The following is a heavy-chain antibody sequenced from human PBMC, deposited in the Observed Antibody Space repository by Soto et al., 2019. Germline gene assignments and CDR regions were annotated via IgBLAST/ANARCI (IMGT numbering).Heavy chain of an antibody. J-gene: IGHJ6*03. CDR3: ATVPAASYYYYMDV. D-gene: IGHD2-2*01. CDR1: GGSISSISYY. V-gene: IGHV4-39*01. CDR2: IYYSGST. Sequence: PSETLSLTCTVSGGSISSISYYWGWIRQPPGKGLEWIGSIYYSGSTYYNPSLKSRVTISVDTSKNQFSLKLSSVTAADTAVYYCATVPAASYYYYMDVWGKGTTVTVSS.